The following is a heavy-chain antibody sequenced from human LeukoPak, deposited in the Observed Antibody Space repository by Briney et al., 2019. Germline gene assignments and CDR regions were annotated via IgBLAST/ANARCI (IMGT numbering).Heavy chain of an antibody. CDR3: ARVSYFDY. CDR2: MNPNSGNT. Sequence: LEWMGWMNPNSGNTVYAQKFQGRVTITRNTSISTAYMEMSSLRSEDTAVYYCARVSYFDYWGQGTLVPVSS. J-gene: IGHJ4*02. V-gene: IGHV1-8*03.